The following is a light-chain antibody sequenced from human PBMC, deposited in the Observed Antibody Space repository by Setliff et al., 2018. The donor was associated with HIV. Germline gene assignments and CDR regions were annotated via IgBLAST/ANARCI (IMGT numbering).Light chain of an antibody. J-gene: IGLJ1*01. Sequence: LAQPASVSGSLGQSITISCTGASRDAGDYDYVSWYQQHPGKVPKLLIYGVSSRPSGVSDRFSGSRTGNTASLTISGLQDDDEADYYCSSYTSASTLVYVFGTGTKVTVL. CDR1: SRDAGDYDY. CDR2: GVS. CDR3: SSYTSASTLVYV. V-gene: IGLV2-14*01.